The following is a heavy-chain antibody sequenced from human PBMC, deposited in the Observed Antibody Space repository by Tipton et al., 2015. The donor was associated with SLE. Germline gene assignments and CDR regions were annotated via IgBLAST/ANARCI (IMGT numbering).Heavy chain of an antibody. D-gene: IGHD6-19*01. CDR1: DDSISNYY. CDR2: GYYIGST. CDR3: ARDREQWRVRGNSFDP. Sequence: TLSLTCTVSDDSISNYYWSWIRQSPGKGLEWIGYGYYIGSTNYNPSLKSRLTISVDSSKNQFSLRLISVTAADTAVYYCARDREQWRVRGNSFDPWGQGTLVTVSS. V-gene: IGHV4-59*12. J-gene: IGHJ5*02.